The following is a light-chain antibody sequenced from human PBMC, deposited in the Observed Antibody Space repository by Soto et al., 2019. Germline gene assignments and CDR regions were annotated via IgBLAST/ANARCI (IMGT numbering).Light chain of an antibody. CDR1: QSVSSY. V-gene: IGKV3-11*01. CDR2: DAS. J-gene: IGKJ1*01. Sequence: EIVLTQSPATLSLSPGERATLSCRASQSVSSYLAWYQQKPGLGPRLLIYDASKRATGIPARFTGSGSGTDFTLTISSLEPEDFAVYFCQQRSTWTFGQGTKVEI. CDR3: QQRSTWT.